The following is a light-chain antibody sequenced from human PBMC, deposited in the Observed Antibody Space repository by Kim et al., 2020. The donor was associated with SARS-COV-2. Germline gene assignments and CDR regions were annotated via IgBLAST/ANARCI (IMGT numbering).Light chain of an antibody. Sequence: VSPRQTATITCSGDVLAKKYSRWFQQKPGQAPVLVIYKDSERPSGIPERFSGSSSGTTVTLTISGAQVEDEADYYCYSAADNNLVFGGGTQLTVL. CDR1: VLAKKY. CDR3: YSAADNNLV. J-gene: IGLJ3*02. V-gene: IGLV3-27*01. CDR2: KDS.